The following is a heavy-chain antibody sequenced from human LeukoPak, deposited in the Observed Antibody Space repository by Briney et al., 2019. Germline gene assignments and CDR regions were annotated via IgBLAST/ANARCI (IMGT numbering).Heavy chain of an antibody. D-gene: IGHD4-17*01. V-gene: IGHV1-46*01. CDR3: ASGERTVTTLAIDY. J-gene: IGHJ4*02. Sequence: ASVKVSCKASGYTFTNYYIHWVRQAPGQGLEWMGLINPGGDNTDYAQNFQGRVTMTRDTSISTAYMELSRLRSDDTAVYYCASGERTVTTLAIDYWGQGTLVTVSS. CDR1: GYTFTNYY. CDR2: INPGGDNT.